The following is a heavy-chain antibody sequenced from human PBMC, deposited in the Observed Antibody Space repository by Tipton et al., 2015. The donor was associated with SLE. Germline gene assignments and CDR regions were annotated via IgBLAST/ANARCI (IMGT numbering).Heavy chain of an antibody. V-gene: IGHV3-11*04. CDR2: ISSSGSTI. CDR1: GFTFSDYY. J-gene: IGHJ4*02. Sequence: SLRLSCAASGFTFSDYYMSWIRQAPGKGLEWVSYISSSGSTIYYADSVKGRFTISRDNAKNSLYLQMNSLRADDTAVYYCARDKGYDFWSGDLSFDYWGQGTLVTVSS. CDR3: ARDKGYDFWSGDLSFDY. D-gene: IGHD3-3*01.